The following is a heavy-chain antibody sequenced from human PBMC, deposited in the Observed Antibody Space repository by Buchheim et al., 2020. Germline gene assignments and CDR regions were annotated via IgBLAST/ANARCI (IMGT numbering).Heavy chain of an antibody. Sequence: DVQLVESGGGLVQPGESLRLSCAASAFIFSSYWMTLVRQAPGKGLEWVANIKHDGSEKYYVDSVKGRFTISRDHVQNSLYLQMNSLRAEDTAVYYCARARTHSSGLLYCFDYWGQGTL. CDR1: AFIFSSYW. V-gene: IGHV3-7*01. CDR2: IKHDGSEK. J-gene: IGHJ4*02. D-gene: IGHD3-22*01. CDR3: ARARTHSSGLLYCFDY.